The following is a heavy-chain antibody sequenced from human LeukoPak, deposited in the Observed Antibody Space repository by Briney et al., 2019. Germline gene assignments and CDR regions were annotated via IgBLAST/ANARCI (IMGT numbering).Heavy chain of an antibody. D-gene: IGHD3-9*01. Sequence: GASLQISCKGSGSIFTSYWIGWGRQLPGKGLEWMGIIYPGDSDTRYSPSFQGQVTISADKSISTAYLQWSSLKASDTAMYYCVRRKILTGYSDYWGQGTLVTVSS. CDR3: VRRKILTGYSDY. CDR2: IYPGDSDT. CDR1: GSIFTSYW. V-gene: IGHV5-51*01. J-gene: IGHJ4*02.